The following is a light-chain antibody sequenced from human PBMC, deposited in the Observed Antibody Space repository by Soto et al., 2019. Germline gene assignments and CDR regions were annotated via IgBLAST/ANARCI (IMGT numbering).Light chain of an antibody. V-gene: IGKV1-39*01. CDR2: AAS. CDR3: QQSYSTPRT. CDR1: QSISSY. J-gene: IGKJ2*01. Sequence: DIQMTQSPSSLSASVGDRVTITCRASQSISSYLNWYQQKPGKAPKLLIYAASSLQSGVPSRFSGSGSGTDFTLTISRLQPEDCATYYCQQSYSTPRTFGQGTKLEIK.